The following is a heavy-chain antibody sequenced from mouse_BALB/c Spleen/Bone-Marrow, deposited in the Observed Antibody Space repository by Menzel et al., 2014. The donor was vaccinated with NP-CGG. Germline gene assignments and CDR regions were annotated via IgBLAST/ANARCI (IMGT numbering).Heavy chain of an antibody. V-gene: IGHV1S34*01. CDR2: ISCYNGAT. CDR1: GYSFTGYY. Sequence: LVKTGASVKISCKASGYSFTGYYMHWVKQCHGKSLEWIGYISCYNGATSYNQKFKGKATLTVDTSSSTAYMQFNSLTSEDSAVYYCARHYGSSYGSMDYWGQGTSVTVSS. J-gene: IGHJ4*01. CDR3: ARHYGSSYGSMDY. D-gene: IGHD1-1*01.